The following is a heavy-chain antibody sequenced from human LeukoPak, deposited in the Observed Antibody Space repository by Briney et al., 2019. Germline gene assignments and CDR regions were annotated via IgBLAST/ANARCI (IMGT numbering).Heavy chain of an antibody. CDR3: ARDSEEWLLLPGYISDI. Sequence: GASVKVSCKASGYTFTSYGISWVRQAPGQGLEWMGWISAYNGNTNYAQKLQGRVTMTTDTSTSTAYMELRSLRSDDTAVYYCARDSEEWLLLPGYISDIWGQGTMVTVSS. V-gene: IGHV1-18*01. D-gene: IGHD3-22*01. CDR1: GYTFTSYG. CDR2: ISAYNGNT. J-gene: IGHJ3*02.